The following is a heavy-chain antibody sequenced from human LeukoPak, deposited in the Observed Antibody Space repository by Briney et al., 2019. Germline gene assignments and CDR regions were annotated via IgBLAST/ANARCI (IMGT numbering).Heavy chain of an antibody. CDR2: IWYDGSNK. CDR1: GFTFSSYG. D-gene: IGHD2-8*02. V-gene: IGHV3-33*06. J-gene: IGHJ2*01. CDR3: AKDHPRWGTQWYFDL. Sequence: PGGSLRLSCAASGFTFSSYGMHWVRQAPGKGLEWVGVIWYDGSNKYYADSVKGRFTISRDNSKNTLYLQMNSLRAEDTAVYYCAKDHPRWGTQWYFDLWGRGTLVTVSS.